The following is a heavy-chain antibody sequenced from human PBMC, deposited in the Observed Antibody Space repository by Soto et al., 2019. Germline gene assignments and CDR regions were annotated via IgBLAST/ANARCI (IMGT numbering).Heavy chain of an antibody. CDR1: GFTFSFYW. CDR3: ARGRMVRGVTFYYWYCMDG. D-gene: IGHD3-10*01. J-gene: IGHJ6*03. V-gene: IGHV3-7*01. CDR2: IKEDGSEK. Sequence: EVQLVESGGGLVQPGGSLRLSCAASGFTFSFYWMSWVRQAPGKGLEWVANIKEDGSEKYYVDSVKGRFTISRDNAKNSLYLQMNSRRAEDTAVYYCARGRMVRGVTFYYWYCMDGWGTGTTVTVS.